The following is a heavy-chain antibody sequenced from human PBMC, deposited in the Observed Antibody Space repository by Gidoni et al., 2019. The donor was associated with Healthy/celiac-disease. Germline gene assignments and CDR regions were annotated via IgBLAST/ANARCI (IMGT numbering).Heavy chain of an antibody. D-gene: IGHD2-21*02. Sequence: QLQLQESGPGLVKPSETLSLTCTVSGGSISSCSYYWGWIRQPPGKGLEWIGSIYYSGSTYYNPSLKSRVTISVDTSKNQFSLKLSSVTAADTAVYYCARQVQGVVVTAQFDYWGQGTLVTVSS. CDR3: ARQVQGVVVTAQFDY. V-gene: IGHV4-39*01. J-gene: IGHJ4*02. CDR1: GGSISSCSYY. CDR2: IYYSGST.